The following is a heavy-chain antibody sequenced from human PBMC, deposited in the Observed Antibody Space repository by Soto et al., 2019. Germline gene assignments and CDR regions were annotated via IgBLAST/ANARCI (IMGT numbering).Heavy chain of an antibody. CDR1: GFIFSSYG. CDR2: ISYDGSNK. J-gene: IGHJ6*03. D-gene: IGHD6-6*01. CDR3: AKDSSSSSYYYYMDV. V-gene: IGHV3-30*18. Sequence: PGGSLRLSCAASGFIFSSYGMHWVRQAPGKGLEWVAVISYDGSNKYYADSVKGRFTISRDNSKNTLYLEMNSLRAEDTAVYYCAKDSSSSSYYYYMDVWGKGTTVTVSS.